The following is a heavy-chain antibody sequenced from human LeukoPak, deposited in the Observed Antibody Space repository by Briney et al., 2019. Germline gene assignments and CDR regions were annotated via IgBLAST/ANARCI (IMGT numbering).Heavy chain of an antibody. CDR1: GYTFTSYG. V-gene: IGHV1-18*01. D-gene: IGHD3-10*01. CDR2: ISAYNGNT. CDR3: ARSYYYGSGTPDAFDI. J-gene: IGHJ3*02. Sequence: GASVRVSCKASGYTFTSYGISWVRQAPGQGLEWMGWISAYNGNTNYAQKLQGRVTMTTDTSTSTAYIELRSLRSDDTAVYYCARSYYYGSGTPDAFDIWGQGTMVTVCS.